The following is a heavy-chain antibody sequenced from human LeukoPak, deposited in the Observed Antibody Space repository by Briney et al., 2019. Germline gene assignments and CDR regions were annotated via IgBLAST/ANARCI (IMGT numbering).Heavy chain of an antibody. CDR1: GFTFSSYT. CDR3: ARDGDTVLTRGYYYYMDV. D-gene: IGHD4-23*01. J-gene: IGHJ6*03. CDR2: ITSSSSYI. Sequence: GGSLRVPCAASGFTFSSYTMNWVRQAPGKGPEWVSSITSSSSYIYYADSVKGRFTISRDNARNSLYLQMNSLRAEDTALYYCARDGDTVLTRGYYYYMDVWGKGTTVTVSS. V-gene: IGHV3-21*01.